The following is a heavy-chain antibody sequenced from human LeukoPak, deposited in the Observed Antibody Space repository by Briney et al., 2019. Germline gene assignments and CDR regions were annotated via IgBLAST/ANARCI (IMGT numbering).Heavy chain of an antibody. Sequence: GGSLRLSCAASGFTFSSYWMSWVRQAPGKGLEWVAFIRYDGSNKYYADSVKGRFTISRDNSKNTLYLQMNSLRAEDTAVYYCAKDSRITMVRGDYYYYYYMDVWGKGTTVTISS. CDR3: AKDSRITMVRGDYYYYYYMDV. CDR1: GFTFSSYW. D-gene: IGHD3-10*01. CDR2: IRYDGSNK. V-gene: IGHV3-30*02. J-gene: IGHJ6*03.